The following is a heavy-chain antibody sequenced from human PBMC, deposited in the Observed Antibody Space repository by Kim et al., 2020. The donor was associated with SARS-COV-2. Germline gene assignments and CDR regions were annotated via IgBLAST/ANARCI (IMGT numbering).Heavy chain of an antibody. Sequence: PVKGRVTISRDDSKNTLYLQMNSLKTEDTAVYYCTTGAYCGGDCYKPAHYWGQGTLVTVSS. V-gene: IGHV3-15*01. CDR3: TTGAYCGGDCYKPAHY. J-gene: IGHJ4*02. D-gene: IGHD2-21*02.